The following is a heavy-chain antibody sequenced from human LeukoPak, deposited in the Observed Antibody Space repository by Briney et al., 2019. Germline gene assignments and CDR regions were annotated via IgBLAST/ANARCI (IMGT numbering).Heavy chain of an antibody. J-gene: IGHJ4*02. V-gene: IGHV3-72*01. Sequence: PGGSLRLSCAASAFTFSNHYMDWVRQAPGKWLEWVGRIRNKANSYTTDYAASVKGRFTISRDDSKNSLYLQMNSLKTEDTAVYFCARRGLGGNCYYACWGQGALVTVSS. CDR3: ARRGLGGNCYYAC. CDR2: IRNKANSYTT. D-gene: IGHD2-15*01. CDR1: AFTFSNHY.